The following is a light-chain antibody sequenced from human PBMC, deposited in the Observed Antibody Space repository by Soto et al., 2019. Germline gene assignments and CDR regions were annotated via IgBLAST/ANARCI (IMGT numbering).Light chain of an antibody. CDR2: DVT. CDR1: SSDVGGYNS. Sequence: QSVLTQPASVSGSPGQSITISCTGTSSDVGGYNSVSWYRQDPGKAPKLMIYDVTNRPSGVSNRFSGSKSGNTASLTISGLQAEDEADYYSSSFTSSITYVFGTGTKVTAL. CDR3: SSFTSSITYV. J-gene: IGLJ1*01. V-gene: IGLV2-14*01.